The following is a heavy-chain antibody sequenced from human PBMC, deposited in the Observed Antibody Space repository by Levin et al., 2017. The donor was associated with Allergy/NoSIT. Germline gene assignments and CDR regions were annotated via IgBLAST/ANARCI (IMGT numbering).Heavy chain of an antibody. CDR3: WRVTTMVQGVDPFDY. V-gene: IGHV3-15*01. CDR2: IKSKTDGGTT. Sequence: GESLKISCAASGFTFSNAWMSWVRQAPGKGLEWVGRIKSKTDGGTTDYAAPVKGRFTISRDDSKNTLYLQMNSLKTEDTAVYYCWRVTTMVQGVDPFDYWGQGTLVTVSS. J-gene: IGHJ4*02. D-gene: IGHD3-10*01. CDR1: GFTFSNAW.